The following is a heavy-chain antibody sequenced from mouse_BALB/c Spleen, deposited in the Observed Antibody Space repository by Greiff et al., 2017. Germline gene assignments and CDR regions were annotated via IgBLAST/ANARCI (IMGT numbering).Heavy chain of an antibody. CDR1: GFTFSSFG. D-gene: IGHD2-14*01. J-gene: IGHJ2*01. CDR2: ISSGSSTI. V-gene: IGHV5-17*02. Sequence: EVKLVESGGGLVQPGGSRKLSCAASGFTFSSFGMHWVRQAPEKGLEWVAYISSGSSTIYYADTVKGRFTISRDNPKNTLFLQMTSLRSEDTAMYYCARLYRYDPYYFDYWGQGTTLTVSS. CDR3: ARLYRYDPYYFDY.